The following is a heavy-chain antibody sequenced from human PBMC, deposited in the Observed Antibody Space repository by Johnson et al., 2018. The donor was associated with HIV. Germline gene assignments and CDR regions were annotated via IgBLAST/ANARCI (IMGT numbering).Heavy chain of an antibody. CDR1: GFTFSSYA. CDR2: IKQDGSEK. D-gene: IGHD3-22*01. J-gene: IGHJ3*02. V-gene: IGHV3-7*03. CDR3: ARGPTYYYDSSGYWADAFDI. Sequence: VQLVESGGGVVQPGRSLRLSCAASGFTFSSYAMHWVRQAPGKGLEWVANIKQDGSEKYYVDSVKGRFTISRDNAKNSLYLQMNSLRAEDTAVYYCARGPTYYYDSSGYWADAFDIWGQGTMVTVSS.